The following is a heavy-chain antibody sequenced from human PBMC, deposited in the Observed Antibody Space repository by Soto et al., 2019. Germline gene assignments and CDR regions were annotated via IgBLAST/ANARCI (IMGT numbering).Heavy chain of an antibody. Sequence: ASVKVSCKASGYTFTRYYINWVRQAPGQGLEWMGWVSAYNGNTHYEQKLQGRVTLTTDTSTSTAYMELRSLRSDDTAVYFCARGGQWDFLSDYWGQGTLVTVSS. CDR3: ARGGQWDFLSDY. J-gene: IGHJ4*02. V-gene: IGHV1-18*01. D-gene: IGHD1-26*01. CDR2: VSAYNGNT. CDR1: GYTFTRYY.